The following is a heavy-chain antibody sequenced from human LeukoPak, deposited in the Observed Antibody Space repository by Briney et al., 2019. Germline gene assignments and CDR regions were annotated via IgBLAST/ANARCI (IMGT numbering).Heavy chain of an antibody. CDR1: GGSISSSSYY. V-gene: IGHV4-39*01. J-gene: IGHJ4*02. Sequence: SETLSLTCTVSGGSISSSSYYWRWIRQPPGKGLEWIGSIYYSGSTYYNPSLKSRVTISVDTSKNQFSLKLSSVTAADTAVYYCARRPYCSGGSCYSMNYFDYWGQGTLVTVSS. CDR3: ARRPYCSGGSCYSMNYFDY. CDR2: IYYSGST. D-gene: IGHD2-15*01.